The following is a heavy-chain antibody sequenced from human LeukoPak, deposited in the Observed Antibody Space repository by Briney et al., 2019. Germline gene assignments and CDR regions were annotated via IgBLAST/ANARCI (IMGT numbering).Heavy chain of an antibody. CDR3: AKDYYYDSSGYYSTRLDS. Sequence: GGSLRLSCAASGFPFSSYAMTWVRQTPGKGLEWVSVISGSGGSTYYADSVKGRFTISRDNYKNALYLQMNSLRAEDTAVYYCAKDYYYDSSGYYSTRLDSWGQGTLVTVSS. CDR2: ISGSGGST. J-gene: IGHJ4*02. V-gene: IGHV3-23*01. CDR1: GFPFSSYA. D-gene: IGHD3-22*01.